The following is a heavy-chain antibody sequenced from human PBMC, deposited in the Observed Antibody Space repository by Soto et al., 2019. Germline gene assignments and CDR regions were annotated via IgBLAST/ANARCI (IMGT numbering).Heavy chain of an antibody. Sequence: GGSLRLSCAASGFTFDDYAMHWVRQAPGKGLEWVSGISWNSGSIGYADSVKGRFTISRDNAKNSLYLQMNSLRAEDTALYYCAKDKSGASDAFDIWGQGTMVTV. D-gene: IGHD3-10*01. CDR1: GFTFDDYA. CDR2: ISWNSGSI. V-gene: IGHV3-9*01. J-gene: IGHJ3*02. CDR3: AKDKSGASDAFDI.